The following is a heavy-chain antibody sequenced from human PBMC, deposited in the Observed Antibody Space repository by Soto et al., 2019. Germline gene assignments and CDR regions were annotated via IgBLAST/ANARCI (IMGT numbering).Heavy chain of an antibody. V-gene: IGHV1-24*01. CDR1: GYTLTELS. D-gene: IGHD2-2*01. CDR2: FDPEDGET. Sequence: ASVKVSCKVSGYTLTELSMHWVRQAPGKGLEWMGGFDPEDGETIYAQKFQGRVTMTEDTSTDTAYMELSSLRSEDTAVYYCATGGKFYCSSTSCLRGWFAPWGQGTLVTVSS. CDR3: ATGGKFYCSSTSCLRGWFAP. J-gene: IGHJ5*02.